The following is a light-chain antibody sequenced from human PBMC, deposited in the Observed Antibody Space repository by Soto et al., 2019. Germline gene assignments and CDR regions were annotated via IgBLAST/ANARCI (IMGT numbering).Light chain of an antibody. CDR3: HQYYSIPPT. CDR2: RAS. V-gene: IGKV4-1*01. Sequence: DIVMTQSPDSLTVSLGERATINCKSSQNVLSSSNNKNYLAWYQQTPGQPPKLLISRASTRESGVPDRFSGSGSVTEFTLTISSLQADAVAVYYCHQYYSIPPTFGGGTKVEIK. CDR1: QNVLSSSNNKNY. J-gene: IGKJ4*01.